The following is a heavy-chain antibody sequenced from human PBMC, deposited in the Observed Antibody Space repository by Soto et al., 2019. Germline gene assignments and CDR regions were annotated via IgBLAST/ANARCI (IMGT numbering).Heavy chain of an antibody. J-gene: IGHJ4*02. Sequence: GESLKISCQGSGHIFSNYWIGWVRQMPGKGLEWMGIISPGDSDTRYSPTFQVQVTITVDKSMNTAYLQWSRLKASDTAIYYCARQRLWGTSGYYYFENWGQGTLVTVSS. CDR3: ARQRLWGTSGYYYFEN. CDR1: GHIFSNYW. V-gene: IGHV5-51*01. D-gene: IGHD3-22*01. CDR2: ISPGDSDT.